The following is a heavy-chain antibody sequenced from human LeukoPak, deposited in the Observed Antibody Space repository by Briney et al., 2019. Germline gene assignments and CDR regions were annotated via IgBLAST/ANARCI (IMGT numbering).Heavy chain of an antibody. CDR3: ARVSYGGNYYYYYMDV. CDR2: IYYSGST. J-gene: IGHJ6*03. V-gene: IGHV4-31*03. Sequence: SQTLSLTCTVSGGSISSGNYYWSWIRQHPGKGLEWIGNIYYSGSTYYSPSLKRRVTISVDTPKNQFSLKLSSVTAADTAVYYCARVSYGGNYYYYYMDVWGKGTTVTVSS. D-gene: IGHD4-23*01. CDR1: GGSISSGNYY.